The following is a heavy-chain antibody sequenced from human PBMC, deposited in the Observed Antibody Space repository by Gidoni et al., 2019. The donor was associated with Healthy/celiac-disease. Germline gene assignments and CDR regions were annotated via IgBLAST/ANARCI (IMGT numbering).Heavy chain of an antibody. Sequence: EVQLLESGGGLVQPGGSLRLSCAASGFTFSSYAMSWVRQAPGKGLEWVSAVSGSGGSTYSASSVTGRFTISRDNSKTTLYLQMNSLRAEDTAVYYCAKVKPRIVGAHGYYFDYWGQGTLVTVSS. J-gene: IGHJ4*02. V-gene: IGHV3-23*01. CDR1: GFTFSSYA. CDR2: VSGSGGST. CDR3: AKVKPRIVGAHGYYFDY. D-gene: IGHD1-26*01.